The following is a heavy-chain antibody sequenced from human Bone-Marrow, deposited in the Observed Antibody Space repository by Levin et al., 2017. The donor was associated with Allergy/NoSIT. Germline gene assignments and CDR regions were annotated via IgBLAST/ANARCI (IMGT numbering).Heavy chain of an antibody. J-gene: IGHJ4*02. CDR2: FDPEEGET. CDR3: AAVKGTSMTTSPHLDY. Sequence: ASVKVSCKVSGYTLNELSMHWVRQAPGKGLEWMGGFDPEEGETSYAQHFQGRVTMTEDSSTDTAYMELSSLRSEDTAVYYCAAVKGTSMTTSPHLDYWGQGTLVTVSS. V-gene: IGHV1-24*01. D-gene: IGHD4-17*01. CDR1: GYTLNELS.